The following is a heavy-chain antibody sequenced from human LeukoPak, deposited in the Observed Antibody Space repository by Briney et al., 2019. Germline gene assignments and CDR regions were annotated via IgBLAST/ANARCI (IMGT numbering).Heavy chain of an antibody. Sequence: GGSLRLSCAAPGFTFSSYWMSWVRQAPGKRLEWVANIKQDGSEKYYVDSVKGRFTISRDNAKNSLYLQMNSLRAEDTAVYYCARADRGIAAAGICQHWGQGTLVTVSS. J-gene: IGHJ1*01. CDR1: GFTFSSYW. D-gene: IGHD6-13*01. CDR3: ARADRGIAAAGICQH. V-gene: IGHV3-7*01. CDR2: IKQDGSEK.